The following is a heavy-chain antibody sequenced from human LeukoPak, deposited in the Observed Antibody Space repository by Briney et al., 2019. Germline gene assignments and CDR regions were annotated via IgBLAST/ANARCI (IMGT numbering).Heavy chain of an antibody. J-gene: IGHJ4*02. Sequence: GGSLRLSCAASGLTVSSTYMSWVRQAPGRGLEWVSVIYSGGSTYYADSVKGRFTISRDNSKNTLYLQMNSLRAEDTAVYYCARRNDGDYDHYFEYWGQGTLVTVSS. CDR1: GLTVSSTY. CDR2: IYSGGST. D-gene: IGHD4-17*01. V-gene: IGHV3-53*01. CDR3: ARRNDGDYDHYFEY.